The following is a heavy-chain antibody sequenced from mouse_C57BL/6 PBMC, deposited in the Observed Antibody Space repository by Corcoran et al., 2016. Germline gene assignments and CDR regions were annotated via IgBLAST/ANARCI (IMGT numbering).Heavy chain of an antibody. CDR2: ISYDGSN. Sequence: DVQLQESGPGLVKPSQSLSLTCSVTGYSITSGYYWNWIRQFPGNKLEWMGYISYDGSNNYNPSLKNRISITRDTSKNQFFLKLNSVTTEDTATYYCARLLIMDYWGQGTSVTVSS. J-gene: IGHJ4*01. CDR1: GYSITSGYY. CDR3: ARLLIMDY. D-gene: IGHD2-12*01. V-gene: IGHV3-6*01.